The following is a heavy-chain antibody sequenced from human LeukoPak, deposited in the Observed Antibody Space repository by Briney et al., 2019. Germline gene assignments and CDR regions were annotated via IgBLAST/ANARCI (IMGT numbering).Heavy chain of an antibody. D-gene: IGHD2-2*01. J-gene: IGHJ6*03. CDR3: ARAGLGSTSYYYYYYMDV. Sequence: ASVTVSCKASGYTFTGYYMQWVRQAPGQGLEWMGWINPNSGGTNYAQKFQGRVTMTRDTSISTAYMELSRLRSDDTAVYYCARAGLGSTSYYYYYYMDVWGKGTTVTVSS. V-gene: IGHV1-2*02. CDR2: INPNSGGT. CDR1: GYTFTGYY.